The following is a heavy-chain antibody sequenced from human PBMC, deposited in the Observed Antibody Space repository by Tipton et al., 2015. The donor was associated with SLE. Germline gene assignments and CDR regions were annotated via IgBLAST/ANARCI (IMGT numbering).Heavy chain of an antibody. J-gene: IGHJ4*02. CDR2: INHRRII. D-gene: IGHD3-22*01. CDR1: GGSFSSYY. CDR3: ARDRSSASD. V-gene: IGHV4-34*01. Sequence: TLSLTCAVYGGSFSSYYWSWVRQSPGKGLQWIADINHRRIINYNPSLKSRVTLSLDTSENQFSLRLTSMTAADTAVYFCARDRSSASDWGQGTQVIVSP.